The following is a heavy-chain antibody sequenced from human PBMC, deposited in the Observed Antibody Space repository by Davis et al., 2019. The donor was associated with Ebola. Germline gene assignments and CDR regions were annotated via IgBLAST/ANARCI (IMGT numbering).Heavy chain of an antibody. D-gene: IGHD3-3*01. V-gene: IGHV5-51*01. J-gene: IGHJ6*02. CDR1: GYSFTEYW. CDR2: IYPGDSDA. Sequence: PGGSLRLSCKASGYSFTEYWVGWVRQMPGKGLEWMGIIYPGDSDAIYSPSFQGQVTISADKSISTAYLQWSSLKASDTAMYYCARQEAIFGKGMDVWGQGTTVTVSS. CDR3: ARQEAIFGKGMDV.